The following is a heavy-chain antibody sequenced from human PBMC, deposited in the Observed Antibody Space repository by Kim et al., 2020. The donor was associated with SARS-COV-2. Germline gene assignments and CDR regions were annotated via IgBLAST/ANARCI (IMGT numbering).Heavy chain of an antibody. CDR2: ISYDGSKK. CDR1: GFTFSSYG. V-gene: IGHV3-30*18. CDR3: AKKAYYDILTGYRGGFFDY. J-gene: IGHJ4*02. D-gene: IGHD3-9*01. Sequence: GGSLRLSCAASGFTFSSYGMHWVRQAPGKGLEWVAVISYDGSKKYYADSMKGRFIISRDNSKNTLYLQMNSLRAEDTAVYYCAKKAYYDILTGYRGGFFDYWGQGTLVTVSS.